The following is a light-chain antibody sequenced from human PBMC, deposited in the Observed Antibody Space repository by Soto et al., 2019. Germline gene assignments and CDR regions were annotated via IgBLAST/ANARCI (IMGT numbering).Light chain of an antibody. CDR2: DTS. CDR3: QQYNHWPRMLS. Sequence: EIILTQSPATLYVSPGERATLSCRASQSLTSNLAWYQQRPGQAPRLLIYDTSTRATDIPARFSGSGSGTEFTLTIATLQSEHFAVYYCQQYNHWPRMLSFGVGTRV. J-gene: IGKJ4*01. CDR1: QSLTSN. V-gene: IGKV3-15*01.